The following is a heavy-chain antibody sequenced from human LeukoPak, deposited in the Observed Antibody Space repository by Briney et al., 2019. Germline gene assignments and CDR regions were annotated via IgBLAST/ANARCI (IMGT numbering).Heavy chain of an antibody. Sequence: GGSLRLSCAASGFTFSSYEMNWVRQAPGKGLEWVSYIRSSGSTIYYADSVKGRFTISRDNAKNSLYLQMNSLRAEDTAVYYCAREWLVDNDAFDIWGQGTMVTVSS. CDR1: GFTFSSYE. J-gene: IGHJ3*02. CDR3: AREWLVDNDAFDI. V-gene: IGHV3-48*03. CDR2: IRSSGSTI. D-gene: IGHD6-19*01.